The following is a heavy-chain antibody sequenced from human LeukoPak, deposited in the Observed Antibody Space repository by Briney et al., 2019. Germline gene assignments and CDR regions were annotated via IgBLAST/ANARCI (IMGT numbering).Heavy chain of an antibody. Sequence: SVKVSCKASGGTFSSYAISWVRQAPGQGLEWMGGIIPIFGTANYAQKFQGRVTITADESTSTVYMELSSLRSEDTAVYYCARGGDSSGYSSYYYYGMDVWGQGTTVTVSS. CDR3: ARGGDSSGYSSYYYYGMDV. J-gene: IGHJ6*02. CDR2: IIPIFGTA. D-gene: IGHD3-22*01. V-gene: IGHV1-69*13. CDR1: GGTFSSYA.